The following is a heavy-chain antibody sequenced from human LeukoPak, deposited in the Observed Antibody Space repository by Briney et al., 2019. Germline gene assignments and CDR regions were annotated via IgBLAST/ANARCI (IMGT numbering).Heavy chain of an antibody. CDR2: MNPNSGNT. V-gene: IGHV1-8*01. CDR3: ARSSNQLLFAGYYYYGMDV. Sequence: GASVKVSCKASGYTFTSYDINWVRQATGQGLEWMGWMNPNSGNTGYAQKFQGRVTMTRNTSISTAYMELSSLRSEDTAAYYCARSSNQLLFAGYYYYGMDVWGQGTTVTVSS. D-gene: IGHD2-2*01. J-gene: IGHJ6*02. CDR1: GYTFTSYD.